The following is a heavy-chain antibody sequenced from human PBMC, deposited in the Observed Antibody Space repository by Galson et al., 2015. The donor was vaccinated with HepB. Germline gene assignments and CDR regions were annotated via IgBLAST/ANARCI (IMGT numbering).Heavy chain of an antibody. D-gene: IGHD4-23*01. J-gene: IGHJ2*01. CDR3: ARPGFYGGNENWYYDL. CDR2: IYPADSDI. Sequence: QSGAEVKKPGESLKISCKGSEYSFSNYWIVWVRQIPGKGLEWMGVIYPADSDIRYSPSFRGQVTISADKSISTAYLQWSSLKASDTAIYYCARPGFYGGNENWYYDLWGRGTLVTVSS. CDR1: EYSFSNYW. V-gene: IGHV5-51*01.